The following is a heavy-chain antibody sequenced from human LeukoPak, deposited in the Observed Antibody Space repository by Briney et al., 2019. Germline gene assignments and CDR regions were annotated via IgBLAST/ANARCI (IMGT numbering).Heavy chain of an antibody. CDR2: IYYSGST. CDR1: GGSISSSSYY. V-gene: IGHV4-39*07. Sequence: SETLSLTCTVSGGSISSSSYYWGWIRQPPGKGLEWIGSIYYSGSTYYNPSLKSRVTISVDTSKNQFSLKLSSVTAADTAVYYCARDTSIVVVPAAIQVAAAGGNDYWGQGTLVTVSS. CDR3: ARDTSIVVVPAAIQVAAAGGNDY. J-gene: IGHJ4*02. D-gene: IGHD2-2*01.